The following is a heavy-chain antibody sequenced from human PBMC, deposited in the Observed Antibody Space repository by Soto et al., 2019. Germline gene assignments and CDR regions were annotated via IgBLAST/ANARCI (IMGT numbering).Heavy chain of an antibody. V-gene: IGHV3-21*01. CDR2: ISSSSSYI. J-gene: IGHJ4*02. D-gene: IGHD6-13*01. CDR3: AREATVRSSWYVFGTNLPSGPWYFDY. CDR1: GFTFSSYS. Sequence: EVQLVESGGGLVKPGGSLRLSCAASGFTFSSYSMNWVRQAPGKGLEWVSSISSSSSYIYYADSVKGRFTISRDNAKNSLYRQMNSLRAEDTAVYYCAREATVRSSWYVFGTNLPSGPWYFDYWGQGTLVTVSS.